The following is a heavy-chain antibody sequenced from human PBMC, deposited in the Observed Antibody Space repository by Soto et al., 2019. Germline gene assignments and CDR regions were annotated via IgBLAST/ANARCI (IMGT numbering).Heavy chain of an antibody. V-gene: IGHV4-30-2*01. D-gene: IGHD3-22*01. CDR1: DGSLGISAYS. J-gene: IGHJ3*02. Sequence: THSHSTVVADGSLGISAYSLSWIRQTPGKGLEWIGFIYQSGSTYYNPSLKSRVTMSLDRPKNQFSLKLSSVTAADTAVYYCARELLFYDSDGFSWDDAFDIWGQGPMVKVS. CDR2: IYQSGST. CDR3: ARELLFYDSDGFSWDDAFDI.